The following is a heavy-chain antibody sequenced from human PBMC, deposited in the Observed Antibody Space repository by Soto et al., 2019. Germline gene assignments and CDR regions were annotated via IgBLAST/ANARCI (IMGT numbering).Heavy chain of an antibody. CDR3: ARRIEMTTMKTGMDV. J-gene: IGHJ6*02. V-gene: IGHV4-38-2*01. CDR2: IHHSGST. Sequence: ETLSRTCDASGYSITIGHYWGWIRQPPGKGLEWIGIIHHSGSTYYNPSLKSRVTISIDTSRKQSSLKLTSVTAADTAVYYCARRIEMTTMKTGMDVWGQGTTVTVSS. CDR1: GYSITIGHY.